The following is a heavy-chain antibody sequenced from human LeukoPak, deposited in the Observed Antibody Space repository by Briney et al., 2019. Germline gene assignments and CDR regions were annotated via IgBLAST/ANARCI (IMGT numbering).Heavy chain of an antibody. CDR3: ARGRAVLLWFGELFNWFDP. CDR1: GYTFTSYG. V-gene: IGHV1-8*01. Sequence: APVKVSCKASGYTFTSYGINWVRQATGQGLEWMGWMNPNSGNTGYAQKFQGRVTMTRNTSISTAYMELSSLRSEDTAVYYCARGRAVLLWFGELFNWFDPWGQGTLVTVSS. D-gene: IGHD3-10*01. CDR2: MNPNSGNT. J-gene: IGHJ5*02.